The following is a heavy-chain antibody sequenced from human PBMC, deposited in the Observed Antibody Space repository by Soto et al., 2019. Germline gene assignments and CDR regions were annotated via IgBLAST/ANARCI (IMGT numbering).Heavy chain of an antibody. J-gene: IGHJ5*02. CDR2: IYYSGTT. Sequence: QMQLQESGPGLVKPSQTLSLTCSVSGGSISSGDFYWNWIRQSPGKGLEWIGFIYYSGTTYFNPSLKIRLPRSLDTSTNQSSLKLRSVTAADTAFYRCARLRCAGHTCQRFFDPWGPGTLVTVSS. V-gene: IGHV4-30-4*01. CDR1: GGSISSGDFY. CDR3: ARLRCAGHTCQRFFDP. D-gene: IGHD2-21*01.